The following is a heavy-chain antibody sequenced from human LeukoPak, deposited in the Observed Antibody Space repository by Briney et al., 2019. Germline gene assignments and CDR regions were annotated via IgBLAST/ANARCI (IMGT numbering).Heavy chain of an antibody. D-gene: IGHD2-8*01. Sequence: ASVKVSCKASGYTFTSYGISWVRQAPGQGLEWLGRINPNSGDTNYAQNLHGRVTMTRDTSITTAYMELHSLTSDDTAVYFCARSAEHCNNGVCFTDYYMDVWGKGTAVTVSS. CDR1: GYTFTSYG. V-gene: IGHV1-2*06. CDR3: ARSAEHCNNGVCFTDYYMDV. CDR2: INPNSGDT. J-gene: IGHJ6*03.